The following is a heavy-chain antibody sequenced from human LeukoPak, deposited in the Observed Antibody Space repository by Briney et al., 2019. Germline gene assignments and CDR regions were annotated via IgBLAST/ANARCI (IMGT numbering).Heavy chain of an antibody. J-gene: IGHJ4*02. D-gene: IGHD7-27*01. Sequence: GGSLRLSCAASGFTFSDYYMSWIRQAPGKGLEWVSYISSSSSYTNYADSVKGRFTISRDNAKNSLYLKMNSLRAEDTAVYYCARRTGDKRSAYDYWGQGTLVTVSS. CDR3: ARRTGDKRSAYDY. CDR2: ISSSSSYT. CDR1: GFTFSDYY. V-gene: IGHV3-11*06.